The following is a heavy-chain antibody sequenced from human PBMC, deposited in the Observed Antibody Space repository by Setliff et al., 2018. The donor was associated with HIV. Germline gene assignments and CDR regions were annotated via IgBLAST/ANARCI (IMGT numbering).Heavy chain of an antibody. J-gene: IGHJ4*02. Sequence: SETLSLTCTVSGGSISSYYWSWIRLPPGKGLEWIGYIYTSGITNYNPSLKSRVTMSVDTSQNQFSLKLSSVTAADTAMYYCARDYSGWYYFDCWGQGTLVTVSS. CDR1: GGSISSYY. D-gene: IGHD6-19*01. V-gene: IGHV4-4*08. CDR3: ARDYSGWYYFDC. CDR2: IYTSGIT.